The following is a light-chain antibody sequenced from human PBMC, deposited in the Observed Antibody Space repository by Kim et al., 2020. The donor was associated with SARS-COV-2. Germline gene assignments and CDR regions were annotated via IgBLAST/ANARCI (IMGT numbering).Light chain of an antibody. Sequence: DIQMAQSPSTLSASVGDRVTITCRTTQSISSHLNWYQQKPGRAPKLLISAASTLQGGVPSRFSGSGSETDFTLTISSLQPEDFATYFCQQSYITPFTFGPGTKVDIK. J-gene: IGKJ3*01. CDR2: AAS. CDR1: QSISSH. CDR3: QQSYITPFT. V-gene: IGKV1-39*01.